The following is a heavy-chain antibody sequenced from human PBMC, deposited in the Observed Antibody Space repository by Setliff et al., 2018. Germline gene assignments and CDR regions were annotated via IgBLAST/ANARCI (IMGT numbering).Heavy chain of an antibody. CDR1: GFTFSTHA. V-gene: IGHV3-7*01. D-gene: IGHD3-10*01. CDR3: ARPGRSNYWDSFDY. CDR2: IKRDGSDK. Sequence: GGSLRLSCGASGFTFSTHAMHWVRQAPGKGLEWVANIKRDGSDKYYVGSVKGRFTISRDNAKNSLYLQMNSLRADDTAVYYCARPGRSNYWDSFDYWGQGTLVTVSS. J-gene: IGHJ4*02.